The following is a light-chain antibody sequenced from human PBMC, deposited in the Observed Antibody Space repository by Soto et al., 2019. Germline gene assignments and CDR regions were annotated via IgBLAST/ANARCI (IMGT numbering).Light chain of an antibody. V-gene: IGKV3-20*01. CDR1: QSVTSD. CDR2: GAS. J-gene: IGKJ1*01. CDR3: QHYGSSRT. Sequence: EIVLTQSPGTLSLSPGERATLSCRASQSVTSDLAWYQQKPGQAPRLLIYGASTRATGIPDRFSGSGSGIDFTLTISRLEPEDFAVYYCQHYGSSRTFGQGTKVEIK.